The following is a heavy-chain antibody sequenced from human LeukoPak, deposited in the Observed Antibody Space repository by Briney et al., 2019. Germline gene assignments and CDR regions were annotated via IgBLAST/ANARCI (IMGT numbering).Heavy chain of an antibody. CDR2: ITGSGTNR. CDR1: GFTFSNYA. Sequence: GGSLRLSCVASGFTFSNYAMSWVRQAPGKGLEWVSAITGSGTNRYYADSLKGRFTTSRDNSKNTVLLQMSSLRHEDTAIYYCVIWGDYDVLTGYYVPDYWGQGTLVTVAS. J-gene: IGHJ4*02. CDR3: VIWGDYDVLTGYYVPDY. D-gene: IGHD3-9*01. V-gene: IGHV3-23*01.